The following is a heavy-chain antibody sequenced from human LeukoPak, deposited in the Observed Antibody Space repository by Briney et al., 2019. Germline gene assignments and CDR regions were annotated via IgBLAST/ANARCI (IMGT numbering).Heavy chain of an antibody. CDR2: IYYSVST. V-gene: IGHV4-39*07. CDR1: GASISSTNNF. Sequence: KPSETLSLTCTVSGASISSTNNFWGWSRQTPGKGLEWIATIYYSVSTYYNPSLKSRLSISVDTSKNQFSLKLSSVTAADTAVYYCARSWFGELERFCYFDYWGQGTLVTVSS. J-gene: IGHJ4*02. D-gene: IGHD3-10*01. CDR3: ARSWFGELERFCYFDY.